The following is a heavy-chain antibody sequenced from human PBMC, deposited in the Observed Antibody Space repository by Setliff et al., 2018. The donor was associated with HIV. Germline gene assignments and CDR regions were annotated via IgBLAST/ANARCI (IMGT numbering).Heavy chain of an antibody. CDR2: AYYSGST. CDR3: ARGLIVVVVGSNLTNAFDL. Sequence: SETLSLTCTVSGDGISSWQWSWIRQPPGKALEWIGYAYYSGSTNYNPSLKSRVTMSVDTSKNQFSLKLSSVTAADTAMYYCARGLIVVVVGSNLTNAFDLWGQGTMVTVSS. D-gene: IGHD2-21*01. J-gene: IGHJ3*01. V-gene: IGHV4-59*12. CDR1: GDGISSWQ.